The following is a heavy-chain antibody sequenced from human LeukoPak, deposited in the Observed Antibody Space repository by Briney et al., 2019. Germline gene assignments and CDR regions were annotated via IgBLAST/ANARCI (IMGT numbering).Heavy chain of an antibody. V-gene: IGHV3-23*01. CDR3: AKDLTPDGRYDVDY. D-gene: IGHD3-16*02. CDR2: IVGNGGDI. J-gene: IGHJ4*02. CDR1: GFDFPTYA. Sequence: PGGSLRLSSTASGFDFPTYAMNWVRQAPGKGLEWVSVIVGNGGDIDYAESVKGRFTISRDNSKSTLYLQMNSLRAEDTAVYFCAKDLTPDGRYDVDYWGRGPLVTASS.